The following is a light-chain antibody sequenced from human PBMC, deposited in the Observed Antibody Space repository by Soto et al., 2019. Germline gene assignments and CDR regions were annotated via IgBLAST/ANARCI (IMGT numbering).Light chain of an antibody. CDR1: QSVNSSY. CDR3: QQYGSSPWT. Sequence: IVLTQSPGTLSLSPGERATLSCRASQSVNSSYLAWYQQKPGQAPRLLIYGASSRATGIPDSFSGSGSGTDFTLTISRLEPEDFAVYYCQQYGSSPWTFGQGTKVEIK. CDR2: GAS. V-gene: IGKV3-20*01. J-gene: IGKJ1*01.